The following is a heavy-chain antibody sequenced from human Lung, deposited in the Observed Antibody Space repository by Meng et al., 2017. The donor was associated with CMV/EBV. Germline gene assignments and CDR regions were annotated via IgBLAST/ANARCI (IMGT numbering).Heavy chain of an antibody. D-gene: IGHD4-17*01. J-gene: IGHJ5*02. CDR1: GGSISSGGFY. CDR2: IYYSGST. Sequence: VQLQESGPGLEKPSQPLPLSSIVSGGSISSGGFYWNWIRQHPGKVLEWIGYIYYSGSTYYNPSLRSRVAISIDTSKNQFSLKLTSVTAADTAVYFCARTNYGDYNWFDPWGQGTLVTVSS. CDR3: ARTNYGDYNWFDP. V-gene: IGHV4-31*02.